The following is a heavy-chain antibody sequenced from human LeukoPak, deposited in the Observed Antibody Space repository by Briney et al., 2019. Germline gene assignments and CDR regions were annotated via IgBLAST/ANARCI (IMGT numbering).Heavy chain of an antibody. CDR2: INQDGNAK. CDR1: GFTFSTYW. V-gene: IGHV3-7*01. CDR3: ATHNYWRKDY. J-gene: IGHJ4*02. Sequence: GGSLRLSCAASGFTFSTYWMTWVRQAPGGGLEWVATINQDGNAKYYVDSVKGRFAISRDNTKNSLSLQMSSLRDEDSGIYYCATHNYWRKDYWGQGTLVTVSS. D-gene: IGHD5-24*01.